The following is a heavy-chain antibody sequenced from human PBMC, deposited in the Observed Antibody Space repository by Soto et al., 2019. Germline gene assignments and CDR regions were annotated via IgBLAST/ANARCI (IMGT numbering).Heavy chain of an antibody. Sequence: GGSLRLSCAASGFAFSDYSMSWVRQAPGSGLEWITYISSSGSFIYYADSVKGRFTISRDKGKNSLYLQMNSLRDEDTALYYCARGPIGFLEAPVDYWGQATLVTVSS. CDR2: ISSSGSFI. D-gene: IGHD3-10*01. CDR1: GFAFSDYS. J-gene: IGHJ4*02. CDR3: ARGPIGFLEAPVDY. V-gene: IGHV3-48*02.